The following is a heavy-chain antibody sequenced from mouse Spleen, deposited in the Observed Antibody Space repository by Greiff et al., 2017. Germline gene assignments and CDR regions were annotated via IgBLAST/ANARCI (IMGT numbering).Heavy chain of an antibody. D-gene: IGHD2-1*01. Sequence: EVQGVESGGGLVKPGGSLKLSCAASGFTFSSYAMSWVRQTPEKRLEWVATISSGGSYTYYPDSVKGRFTISRDNAKNTLYLQMSSLRSEDTAMYYCARRGNSWFAYWGQGTLVTVSA. J-gene: IGHJ3*01. CDR2: ISSGGSYT. CDR3: ARRGNSWFAY. V-gene: IGHV5-9-3*01. CDR1: GFTFSSYA.